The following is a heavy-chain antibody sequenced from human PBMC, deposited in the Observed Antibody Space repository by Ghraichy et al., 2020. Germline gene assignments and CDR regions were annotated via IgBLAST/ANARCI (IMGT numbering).Heavy chain of an antibody. CDR3: ARTTGTLAVAGTNGPQFDY. CDR2: IYYSGST. CDR1: GGSISSSSYY. Sequence: SETLSLTCTVSGGSISSSSYYWGWIRQPPGKGLEWIGSIYYSGSTYYNPSLKSRVTISVDTSKNQFSLKLSSVTAADTAVYYCARTTGTLAVAGTNGPQFDYWGQGTLVTVSS. V-gene: IGHV4-39*01. J-gene: IGHJ4*02. D-gene: IGHD6-19*01.